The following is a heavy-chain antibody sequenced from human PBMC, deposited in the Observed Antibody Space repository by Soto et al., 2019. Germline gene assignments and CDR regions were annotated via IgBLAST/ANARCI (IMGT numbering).Heavy chain of an antibody. J-gene: IGHJ4*02. D-gene: IGHD3-3*01. CDR3: ARNEGFWRKSKAGQYY. CDR2: ISYDGSNK. Sequence: GGSLRLSCAASGFTFSSYAMHWVRQAPGKGLEWVAVISYDGSNKYYADSVKGRFTISRDNSKNTLYLQMNSLRAEDTAVYYCARNEGFWRKSKAGQYYWGQGTLVTVSS. V-gene: IGHV3-30-3*01. CDR1: GFTFSSYA.